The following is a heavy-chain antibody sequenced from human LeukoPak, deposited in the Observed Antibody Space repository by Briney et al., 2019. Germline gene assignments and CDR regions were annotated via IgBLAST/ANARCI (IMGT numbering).Heavy chain of an antibody. CDR2: ISYDGRNK. CDR1: GFTFSSNG. J-gene: IGHJ6*02. Sequence: GGSLRLSCAASGFTFSSNGMHWVRQAPGKGLEWVAVISYDGRNKYYADSVKGRFTISRDNSKNTLYLQMNSLRAEDTAVYYCAKDPGPPSQYYYHYGMDVWGQGTTVTVSS. V-gene: IGHV3-30*18. CDR3: AKDPGPPSQYYYHYGMDV.